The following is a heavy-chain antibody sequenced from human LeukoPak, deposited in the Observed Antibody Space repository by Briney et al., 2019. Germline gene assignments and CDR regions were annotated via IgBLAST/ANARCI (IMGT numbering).Heavy chain of an antibody. D-gene: IGHD2-2*01. J-gene: IGHJ5*02. CDR2: ISGSDGST. Sequence: GGSLRLSCAASGFTFSSYAMSWVRQAPGKELEWVSAISGSDGSTYYADSVKGRFTTSRDNSKNTLYLQMNSLRAEDTAVYYCAKGGRYCSSTSCWENWFDPWGQGTLVTVSS. CDR3: AKGGRYCSSTSCWENWFDP. CDR1: GFTFSSYA. V-gene: IGHV3-23*01.